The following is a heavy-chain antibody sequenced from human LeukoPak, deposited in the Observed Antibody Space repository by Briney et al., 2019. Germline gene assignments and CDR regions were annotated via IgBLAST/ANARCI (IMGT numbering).Heavy chain of an antibody. D-gene: IGHD1-7*01. CDR1: GFTVSSNY. J-gene: IGHJ4*02. Sequence: PGGSLRLSCAAPGFTVSSNYMSWVRQAPGKGLEWVSVIYSGGSTYYADSVKGRFTISRDNSKNTLYLQMNSLRAEDTAVYYCARDRDWNLFYWGQGTLVTVSS. CDR3: ARDRDWNLFY. CDR2: IYSGGST. V-gene: IGHV3-66*02.